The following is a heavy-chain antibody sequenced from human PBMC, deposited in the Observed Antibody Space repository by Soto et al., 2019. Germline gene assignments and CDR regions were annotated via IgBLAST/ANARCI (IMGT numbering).Heavy chain of an antibody. CDR2: ISSSSSYI. CDR3: ARDRETIFGVVIIQKGDAFDI. CDR1: GFTFSSYS. D-gene: IGHD3-3*01. V-gene: IGHV3-21*01. Sequence: GGSLRLSCAASGFTFSSYSMNWVRQAPGKGLEWVSSISSSSSYIYYADSVKGRFPISRDNAKNSLYLQMNSLRAEDTAVYYCARDRETIFGVVIIQKGDAFDIWGQGTMVTVSS. J-gene: IGHJ3*02.